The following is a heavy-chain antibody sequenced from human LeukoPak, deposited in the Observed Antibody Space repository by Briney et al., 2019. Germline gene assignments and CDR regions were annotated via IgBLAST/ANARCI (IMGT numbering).Heavy chain of an antibody. CDR2: ISAYNGNT. V-gene: IGHV1-18*01. J-gene: IGHJ6*02. CDR1: GYTFTSYG. Sequence: ASVKASCKASGYTFTSYGISWVRQAPGQGLEWMGWISAYNGNTNYAQKLQGRVTMTTDTSTSTAYMELRSLRSDDTAVYYCARDRGQWRYYYGMDVWGQGTTVTVSS. D-gene: IGHD6-19*01. CDR3: ARDRGQWRYYYGMDV.